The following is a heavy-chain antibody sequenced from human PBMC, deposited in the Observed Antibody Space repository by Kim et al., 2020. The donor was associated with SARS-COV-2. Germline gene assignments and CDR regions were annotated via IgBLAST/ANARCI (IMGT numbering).Heavy chain of an antibody. CDR1: GFTFSDYY. J-gene: IGHJ4*02. CDR2: ISSNGGYK. CDR3: SRVGTATTTRHSDF. D-gene: IGHD1-1*01. V-gene: IGHV3-11*06. Sequence: GGSLRLSCAASGFTFSDYYMSWSRQAPGKGLEWVSYISSNGGYKVYADSVKGRFTVSRDNPKNSLILQMDSLRAEDMAVYYCSRVGTATTTRHSDFWGQGTLVTVS.